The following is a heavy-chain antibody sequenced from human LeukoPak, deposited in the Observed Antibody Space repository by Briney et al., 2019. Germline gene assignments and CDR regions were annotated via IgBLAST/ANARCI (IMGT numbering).Heavy chain of an antibody. CDR3: ARAGSRDAFDI. CDR2: IYYSGSI. CDR1: GGSISSGDYY. Sequence: SETLSLTCTVSGGSISSGDYYWSWIRQPPGKGLEWIGYIYYSGSIYYNPSLKSRVTISVDTSKNQFSLKQSSVTAAHTAVYYCARAGSRDAFDIWGQGTMVTVSS. D-gene: IGHD1-26*01. J-gene: IGHJ3*02. V-gene: IGHV4-30-4*08.